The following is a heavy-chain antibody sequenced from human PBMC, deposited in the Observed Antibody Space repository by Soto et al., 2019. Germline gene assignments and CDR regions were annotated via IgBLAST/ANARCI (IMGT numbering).Heavy chain of an antibody. J-gene: IGHJ4*02. CDR3: AAAHRY. V-gene: IGHV4-59*01. CDR2: IYYRRST. D-gene: IGHD2-15*01. Sequence: QVQLQDSCPGLVTPSATMSLTCSVSGGFIRCYYWSCIGPTPEMGLEWIGYIYYRRSTNYNPSLKSRVTILIDMSKNQFSLKLNSVSAADTAVYYCAAAHRYWGQGILVTVSS. CDR1: GGFIRCYY.